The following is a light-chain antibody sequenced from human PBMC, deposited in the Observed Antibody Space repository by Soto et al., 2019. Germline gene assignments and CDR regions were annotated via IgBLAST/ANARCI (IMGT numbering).Light chain of an antibody. CDR3: QQRSDRPST. Sequence: EIVLTQSPATLSLSPGERATLSCRASQSVSSYLVWYQQKPSQVPRLLIYDASNRATGIPARFGGSGSGTDFTLTISSLEPEDSAVYYCQQRSDRPSTFGGGTKVEIK. V-gene: IGKV3-11*01. J-gene: IGKJ4*01. CDR2: DAS. CDR1: QSVSSY.